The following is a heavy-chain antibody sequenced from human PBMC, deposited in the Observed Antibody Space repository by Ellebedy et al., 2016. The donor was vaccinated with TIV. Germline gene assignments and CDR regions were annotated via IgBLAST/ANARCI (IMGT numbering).Heavy chain of an antibody. CDR2: ISGSGDTT. CDR1: GFTFDDYA. CDR3: AKVSSNWNYFDY. Sequence: GESLKISCAASGFTFDDYAMHWVRQAPGKGLEWVSGISGSGDTTYYADSVKGRFTISRDSSKYTLYLQMNSLIAEDTAVYYCAKVSSNWNYFDYWGQGTLVTGSS. D-gene: IGHD1-20*01. V-gene: IGHV3-23*01. J-gene: IGHJ4*02.